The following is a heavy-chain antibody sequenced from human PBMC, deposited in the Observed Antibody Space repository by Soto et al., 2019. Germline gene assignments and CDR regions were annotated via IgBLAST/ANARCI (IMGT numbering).Heavy chain of an antibody. D-gene: IGHD1-1*01. CDR1: GFIFSNYA. Sequence: EVHLLESGGDLVQRGGSLRLSCAASGFIFSNYAMSWVRQAPGKGLEWVSAISGSGATTYYPDSVKGRFTISRDNSKNTLYLQMNSLRAEDTAVYYCTKGGIPRRYNIPKVDFDYWGLGSLVTVSS. CDR2: ISGSGATT. V-gene: IGHV3-23*01. J-gene: IGHJ4*02. CDR3: TKGGIPRRYNIPKVDFDY.